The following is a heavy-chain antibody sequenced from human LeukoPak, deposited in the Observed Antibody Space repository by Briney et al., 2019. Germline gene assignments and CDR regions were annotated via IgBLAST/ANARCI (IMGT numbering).Heavy chain of an antibody. Sequence: PGGSLRLSCAASGFTFSSYAMSWVRQAPGKGLEWVSAISGSGGSTYYADSVKGRFTISRDNSKNTLYLQMNSLRAEDTAVYYCAKGYDSSGYYLDAFDIWGQGTMVTVSS. CDR1: GFTFSSYA. CDR2: ISGSGGST. V-gene: IGHV3-23*01. J-gene: IGHJ3*02. CDR3: AKGYDSSGYYLDAFDI. D-gene: IGHD3-22*01.